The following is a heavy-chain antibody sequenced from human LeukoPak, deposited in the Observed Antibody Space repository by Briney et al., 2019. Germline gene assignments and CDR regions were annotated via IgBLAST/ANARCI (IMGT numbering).Heavy chain of an antibody. D-gene: IGHD4-17*01. CDR1: GFSFSNYG. Sequence: GGSLRLSCVASGFSFSNYGMHWVRQAPGKGLEWVSYISSSSSTIYYADSVKGRFTISRDNAKNSLYLQMNSLRAEDTAVYYCAREGTTTRHNWFDPWGQGTLVTVSS. J-gene: IGHJ5*02. CDR2: ISSSSSTI. CDR3: AREGTTTRHNWFDP. V-gene: IGHV3-48*01.